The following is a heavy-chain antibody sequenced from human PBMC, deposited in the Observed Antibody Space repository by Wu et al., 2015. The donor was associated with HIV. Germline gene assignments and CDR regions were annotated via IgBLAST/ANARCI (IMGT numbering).Heavy chain of an antibody. CDR1: GGTFSSYA. CDR2: IIPIFGTA. CDR3: ARDXDKDSSSWSYYYYYGMDV. D-gene: IGHD6-13*01. Sequence: QVQLVQSGAEVKKPGSSVKVSCKASGGTFSSYAISWVRQAPGQGLEWMGGIIPIFGTANYAQKFQGRVTITTDESTSTAYMELSSLRSEDTAVYYCARDXDKDSSSWSYYYYYGMDVVGTEGTTVT. V-gene: IGHV1-69*05. J-gene: IGHJ6*01.